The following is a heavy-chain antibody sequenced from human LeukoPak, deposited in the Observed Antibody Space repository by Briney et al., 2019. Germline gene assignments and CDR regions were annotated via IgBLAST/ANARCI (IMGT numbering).Heavy chain of an antibody. D-gene: IGHD6-13*01. V-gene: IGHV4-4*07. Sequence: TSETLSLTCTVSGASIGSFYWSWIRQPAGKGLEWIGRLYNGGDTNYSPSLRSRVTIPVDTSKNQFSLKLISVTAADTAVYYCARGVEASGVGFYAFDIWGQGTVVTVSS. CDR1: GASIGSFY. CDR2: LYNGGDT. J-gene: IGHJ3*02. CDR3: ARGVEASGVGFYAFDI.